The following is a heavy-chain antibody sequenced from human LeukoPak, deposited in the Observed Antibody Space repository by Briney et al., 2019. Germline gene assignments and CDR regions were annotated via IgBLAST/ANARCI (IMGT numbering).Heavy chain of an antibody. CDR2: IYTSGST. V-gene: IGHV4-61*02. D-gene: IGHD6-6*01. Sequence: PSETLSLTCTVSGGSISSGSYYWSWIRQPAGKGLEWIGRIYTSGSTNYNPSLKSRVTISVDTSKNQFSLKLSSVTAADTAVYYCARVEIRSSRYYYYYMDVWGKGTTVTVSS. J-gene: IGHJ6*03. CDR3: ARVEIRSSRYYYYYMDV. CDR1: GGSISSGSYY.